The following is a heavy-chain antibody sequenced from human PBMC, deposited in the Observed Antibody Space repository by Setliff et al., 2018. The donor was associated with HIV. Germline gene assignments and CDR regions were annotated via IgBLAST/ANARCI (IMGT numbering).Heavy chain of an antibody. V-gene: IGHV4-61*02. Sequence: SETLSLTCSVSGGSIGSGSYYWSWIRQPAGKALEWIGRIYTSGSTNYNPSLESRVSISLDTSKPQFSLKLSSVTAADTAVYYCARVQMAYAAFDVWGQGTMVTVSS. CDR3: ARVQMAYAAFDV. CDR1: GGSIGSGSYY. J-gene: IGHJ3*01. CDR2: IYTSGST. D-gene: IGHD4-17*01.